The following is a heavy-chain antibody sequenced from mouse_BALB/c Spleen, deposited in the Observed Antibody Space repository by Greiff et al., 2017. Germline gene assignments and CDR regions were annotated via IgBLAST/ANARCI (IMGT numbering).Heavy chain of an antibody. CDR1: GFNIKDTY. CDR3: AREGYYRYG. Sequence: LVESGAELVKPGASVKLSCTASGFNIKDTYMHWVKQRPEQGLEWIGRIDPANGNTKYDPKFQGKATITADTSSNTAYLQLSSLTSEDTAVYYCAREGYYRYGWGAGTTVTVSS. CDR2: IDPANGNT. D-gene: IGHD2-14*01. V-gene: IGHV14-3*02. J-gene: IGHJ1*01.